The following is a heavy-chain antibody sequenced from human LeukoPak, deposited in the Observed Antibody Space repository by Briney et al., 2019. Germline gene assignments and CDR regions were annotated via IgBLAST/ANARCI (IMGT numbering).Heavy chain of an antibody. CDR3: ARVHLSLGSFDY. Sequence: PSETLSLTCTVSGGSISSYYWSWIRQPAGKGLEWIGRIYTSGSTNYNPSLKSRVTISVDKSKNQFSLKLSSVTAADTAVYYCARVHLSLGSFDYWGQGNLVTVSS. J-gene: IGHJ4*02. CDR2: IYTSGST. CDR1: GGSISSYY. V-gene: IGHV4-4*07.